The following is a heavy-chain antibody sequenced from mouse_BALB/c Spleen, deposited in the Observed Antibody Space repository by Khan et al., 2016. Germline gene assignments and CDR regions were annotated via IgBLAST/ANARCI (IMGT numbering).Heavy chain of an antibody. CDR2: IYPGDGDT. CDR3: ARGGRAMAY. Sequence: QVQLQQSGAELARPGASVKLSCKASGYTFTSYWMQWVKQRPGQGLEWIGAIYPGDGDTRYTQKLKGKATLTADKSSNTAYMQISSLASEDSAVXDCARGGRAMAYWGQGTSVTVSS. V-gene: IGHV1-87*01. J-gene: IGHJ4*01. CDR1: GYTFTSYW.